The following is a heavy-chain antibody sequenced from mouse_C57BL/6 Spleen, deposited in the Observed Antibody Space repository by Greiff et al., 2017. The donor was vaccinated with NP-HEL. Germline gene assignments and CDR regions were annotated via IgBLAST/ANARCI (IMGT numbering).Heavy chain of an antibody. CDR2: ISSGGSYT. Sequence: EVQLVESGGDLVKPGGSLKLSCAASGFTFSSYGISWVRQTPDKRLEWVATISSGGSYTYYPDSVKGRFTISRDNAKNTLYLQMSSLKSEDTAMYYCARHLGRGYYFDYWGQGTTLTVSS. D-gene: IGHD3-3*01. V-gene: IGHV5-6*01. CDR1: GFTFSSYG. CDR3: ARHLGRGYYFDY. J-gene: IGHJ2*01.